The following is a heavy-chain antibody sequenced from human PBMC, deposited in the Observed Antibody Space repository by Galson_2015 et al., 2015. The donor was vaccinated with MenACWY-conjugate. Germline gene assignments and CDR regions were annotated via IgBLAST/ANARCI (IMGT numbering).Heavy chain of an antibody. Sequence: SLRLSCAASGFTFYTYTMSWVRQSPGKGLEWVAGIYGSGHRDTFYADSVKGRFTISRDESNNLVYLQMTSPRVEDTAVYYCAKDRPPDGVWNFDFWGQGILVTGSS. CDR2: IYGSGHRDT. CDR1: GFTFYTYT. J-gene: IGHJ4*02. CDR3: AKDRPPDGVWNFDF. D-gene: IGHD3-16*01. V-gene: IGHV3-23*01.